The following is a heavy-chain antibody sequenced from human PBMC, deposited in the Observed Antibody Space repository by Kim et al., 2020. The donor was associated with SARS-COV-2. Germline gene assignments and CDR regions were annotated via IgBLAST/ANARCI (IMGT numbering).Heavy chain of an antibody. Sequence: SVKVSCKASGGTFSRDAISWVRQAPGQGLEWMGRIIPLLGLADNAQKFQGRLTIIADISTNTAYMELSRLRSEDTAMYYCARYDSTAYYFGNWFDPWGQ. D-gene: IGHD3-22*01. CDR3: ARYDSTAYYFGNWFDP. CDR1: GGTFSRDA. CDR2: IIPLLGLA. V-gene: IGHV1-69*04. J-gene: IGHJ5*02.